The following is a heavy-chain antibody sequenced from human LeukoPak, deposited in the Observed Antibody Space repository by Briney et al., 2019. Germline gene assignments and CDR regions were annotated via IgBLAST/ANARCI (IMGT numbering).Heavy chain of an antibody. J-gene: IGHJ6*02. CDR2: ISENGGTT. Sequence: GGSLRLSCAASGFTFSNYALSWVRQAPGKGLEWVSGISENGGTTFYAESVKGRFTITRDNSKNTLYLQMNSLRVEDTAVYYCAKTVGATTFFYYYYYGMDVWGQGTTVTVSS. V-gene: IGHV3-23*01. CDR1: GFTFSNYA. CDR3: AKTVGATTFFYYYYYGMDV. D-gene: IGHD1-26*01.